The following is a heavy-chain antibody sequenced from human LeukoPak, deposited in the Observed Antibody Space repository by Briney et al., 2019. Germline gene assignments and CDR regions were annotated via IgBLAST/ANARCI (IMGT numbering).Heavy chain of an antibody. CDR3: ARALRTAAAGTYYFDY. CDR1: GYTFTSYY. D-gene: IGHD6-13*01. CDR2: INPSGGST. J-gene: IGHJ4*02. Sequence: ASVKVSCKASGYTFTSYYMHWVRQAPGQGLEWMGIINPSGGSTSYAQKFQGRVTITADKSTSTAYMELSSLRSEDTAVYYCARALRTAAAGTYYFDYWGQGTLVTVSS. V-gene: IGHV1-46*01.